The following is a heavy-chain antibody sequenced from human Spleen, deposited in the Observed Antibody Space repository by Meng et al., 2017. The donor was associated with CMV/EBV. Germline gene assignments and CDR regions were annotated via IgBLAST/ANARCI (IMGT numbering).Heavy chain of an antibody. V-gene: IGHV1-69*10. J-gene: IGHJ5*02. D-gene: IGHD3-10*01. CDR3: ARDTISGRGWFDP. Sequence: KAAAGTFSSDAISWVRQAPGQGLEWMGGIIPILGIANYAQKFQGRVTITADKSTSTAYMELSSLRSEDTAVYYCARDTISGRGWFDPWGQGTLVTVSS. CDR2: IIPILGIA. CDR1: AGTFSSDA.